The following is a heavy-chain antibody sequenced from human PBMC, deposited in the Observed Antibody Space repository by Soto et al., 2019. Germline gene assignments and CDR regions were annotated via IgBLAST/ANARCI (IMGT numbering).Heavy chain of an antibody. CDR1: GGTFSSYA. D-gene: IGHD6-6*01. V-gene: IGHV1-69*13. CDR2: IIPIFGTA. CDR3: ARASEFIAAPLFC. J-gene: IGHJ4*01. Sequence: ASVKVSCTASGGTFSSYAISWVRQAPGQGLEWMGGIIPIFGTANYAQKFQGRVTITADESTSTAYMELSSLRSEDTALYYCARASEFIAAPLFCWGHGTLVTVSS.